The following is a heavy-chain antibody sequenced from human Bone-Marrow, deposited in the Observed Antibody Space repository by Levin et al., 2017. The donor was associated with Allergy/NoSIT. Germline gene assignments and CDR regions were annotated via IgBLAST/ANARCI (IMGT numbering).Heavy chain of an antibody. CDR1: GFNFTIFG. V-gene: IGHV3-30*18. Sequence: GESLKISCAASGFNFTIFGMHWVRQAPGKGLEWVAVITYDGSDKYFANSVKGRFTISRDNSKNMLYLQLNSLRAEDTALYYCAKGEDDGVPDGNYYGMDVWGQGTTVTVSS. D-gene: IGHD4-17*01. J-gene: IGHJ6*02. CDR3: AKGEDDGVPDGNYYGMDV. CDR2: ITYDGSDK.